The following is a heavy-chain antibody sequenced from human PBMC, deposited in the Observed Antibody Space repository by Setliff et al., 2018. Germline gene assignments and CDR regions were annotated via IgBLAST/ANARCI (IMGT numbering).Heavy chain of an antibody. D-gene: IGHD3-10*01. V-gene: IGHV7-4-1*02. CDR1: GYTLNNYA. J-gene: IGHJ6*03. Sequence: ASVKVSCKASGYTLNNYAMNWVRQAPGQGFEWMGWINTKTGNPTYAQDFTGRFVFSLDTSVSTAYLQISRLKAEDTAIYYCARASRFGTIVYKGDYYMDVWGKGTTVTVSS. CDR2: INTKTGNP. CDR3: ARASRFGTIVYKGDYYMDV.